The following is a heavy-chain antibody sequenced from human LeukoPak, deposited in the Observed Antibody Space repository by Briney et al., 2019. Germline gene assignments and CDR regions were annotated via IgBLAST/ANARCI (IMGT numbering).Heavy chain of an antibody. D-gene: IGHD3-3*01. J-gene: IGHJ4*02. CDR2: IRQDGSQK. V-gene: IGHV3-7*03. Sequence: GGSLRLSCAASGFTFSSYWMSWVRQAPGKGLEWVATIRQDGSQKYYVDSVKGRFTISRDNAKNSLYLQMNSPRAEDTAVYYCARSYYDFWSGYLDYWGQGTLVTVSS. CDR1: GFTFSSYW. CDR3: ARSYYDFWSGYLDY.